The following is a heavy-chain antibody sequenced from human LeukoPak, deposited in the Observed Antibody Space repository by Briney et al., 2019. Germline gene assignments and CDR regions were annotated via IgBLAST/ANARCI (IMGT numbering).Heavy chain of an antibody. J-gene: IGHJ4*02. Sequence: ASVKVSCKASGYTFTNSHMHWVRQAPGLGLEWMGIINPLDVATSYAQKVQGRVTMTSDTSTSTVYMELGSLKAEDTAVYYCAKDGGVDPTMASLDYFDLWGQGTLVTVSS. V-gene: IGHV1-46*01. D-gene: IGHD5-18*01. CDR1: GYTFTNSH. CDR2: INPLDVAT. CDR3: AKDGGVDPTMASLDYFDL.